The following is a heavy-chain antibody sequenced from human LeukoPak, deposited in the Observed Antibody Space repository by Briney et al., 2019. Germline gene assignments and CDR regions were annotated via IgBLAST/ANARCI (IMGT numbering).Heavy chain of an antibody. D-gene: IGHD3-9*01. V-gene: IGHV4-30-4*01. CDR3: ARGRQYFDWLSGWFDP. CDR2: IYYSGTT. CDR1: GASITSGDYN. J-gene: IGHJ5*02. Sequence: SETLSLTCTVSGASITSGDYNWSWIRQPPGKGLQWIGFIYYSGTTHYSPSLKSRITISVDTSKNQFYLKVTSVTAADTAVYYCARGRQYFDWLSGWFDPWGQGTLVTVSS.